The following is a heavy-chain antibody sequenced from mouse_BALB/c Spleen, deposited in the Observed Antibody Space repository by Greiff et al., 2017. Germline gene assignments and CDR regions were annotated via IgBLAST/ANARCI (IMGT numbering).Heavy chain of an antibody. V-gene: IGHV5-4*02. D-gene: IGHD2-10*02. CDR1: GFTFSDYY. Sequence: EVQRVESGGGLVKPGGSLKLSCAASGFTFSDYYMYWVRQTPEKRLEWVATISDGGSYTYYPDSVKGRFTISRDNAKNNLYLQMSSLKSEDTAMYYCAREYGNYVPLAMDYWGQGTSVTVSS. CDR2: ISDGGSYT. J-gene: IGHJ4*01. CDR3: AREYGNYVPLAMDY.